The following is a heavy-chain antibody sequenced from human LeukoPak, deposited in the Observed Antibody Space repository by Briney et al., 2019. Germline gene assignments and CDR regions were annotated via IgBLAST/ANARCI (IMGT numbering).Heavy chain of an antibody. Sequence: SETLSLTCTVSGYSISSGYYWGWIRQPPGKGLEWIGNIYHSGSTYYNPSLKSRVTISVDTSKNQFSLKLSSVTAADTAVYYCASVGYGMGMGVWGKGTTVTVSS. CDR1: GYSISSGYY. D-gene: IGHD2-15*01. CDR3: ASVGYGMGMGV. CDR2: IYHSGST. V-gene: IGHV4-38-2*02. J-gene: IGHJ6*03.